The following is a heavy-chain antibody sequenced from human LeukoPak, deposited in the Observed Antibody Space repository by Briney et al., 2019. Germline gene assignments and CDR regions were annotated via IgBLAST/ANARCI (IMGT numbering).Heavy chain of an antibody. J-gene: IGHJ3*02. CDR2: IKQDGSEK. V-gene: IGHV3-7*03. CDR3: AREYSSSWYDAFDI. D-gene: IGHD6-13*01. Sequence: ASETLSLTCTVSGGSFRGDYYWAWIRQPPGKGLEWVANIKQDGSEKYYVDSVKGRFTISRDNAKNSLYLQMNSLRAEDTALYYCAREYSSSWYDAFDIWGQGTMVTVSS. CDR1: GGSFRGDY.